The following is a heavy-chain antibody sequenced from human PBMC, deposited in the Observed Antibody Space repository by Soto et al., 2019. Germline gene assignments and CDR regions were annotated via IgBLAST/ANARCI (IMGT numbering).Heavy chain of an antibody. V-gene: IGHV4-39*01. Sequence: SETLSLTCTVSGGSISSSSYYWGWIRQPPGKGLEWIGSIYYSGSTYYNPSLKSRVTISADTSKNQFSLKLSSVTAADTAVYYCARTGGGRYCSSTSCYAPWYYYYYYMDVWGKGTTVTVSS. J-gene: IGHJ6*03. CDR1: GGSISSSSYY. CDR3: ARTGGGRYCSSTSCYAPWYYYYYYMDV. D-gene: IGHD2-2*01. CDR2: IYYSGST.